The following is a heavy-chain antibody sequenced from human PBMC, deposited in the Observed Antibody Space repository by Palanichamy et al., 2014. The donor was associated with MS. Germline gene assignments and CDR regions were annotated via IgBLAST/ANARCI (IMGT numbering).Heavy chain of an antibody. CDR3: ARSPGPPYYHLDY. J-gene: IGHJ4*02. V-gene: IGHV5-51*03. CDR2: IYPGDSDA. CDR1: GYSFSSYW. Sequence: GGEVKKPGESLKISCKGSGYSFSSYWIGWVRQMPGKGLEWMGIIYPGDSDARYSPSFQGQVTISADKSISTAYLQWSSLKASDTAMYYCARSPGPPYYHLDYWGQETLVTVSS. D-gene: IGHD3-22*01.